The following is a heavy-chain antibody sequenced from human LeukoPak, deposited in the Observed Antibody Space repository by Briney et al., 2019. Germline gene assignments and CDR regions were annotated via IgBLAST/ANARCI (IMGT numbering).Heavy chain of an antibody. Sequence: GASVKVSCKASGYTFTGYYMHWVRQAPGQGLEWMGWINPNSGGTNYAQKFQGRVTMTRDTSISTAYMELSRLRSDDTAVYYCAREYSSSYYYYYMDVWGKGTTVTVSS. D-gene: IGHD6-13*01. V-gene: IGHV1-2*02. CDR1: GYTFTGYY. CDR2: INPNSGGT. CDR3: AREYSSSYYYYYMDV. J-gene: IGHJ6*03.